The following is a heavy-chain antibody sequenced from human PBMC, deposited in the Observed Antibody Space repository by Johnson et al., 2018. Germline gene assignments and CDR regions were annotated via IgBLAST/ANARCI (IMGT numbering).Heavy chain of an antibody. CDR3: AKDTGYYDSSGYYGYFQH. D-gene: IGHD3-22*01. CDR1: GFTFSDYY. CDR2: ISSSGSTI. J-gene: IGHJ1*01. Sequence: QVQLVQSGGGLVKPGGSLRLSCAASGFTFSDYYMTWIRQAPGKGLEWVSYISSSGSTIYYADSVKGRFTISRDNAKNSLYLQMNSLRAEDTALYYCAKDTGYYDSSGYYGYFQHWGQGTLVTVAS. V-gene: IGHV3-11*01.